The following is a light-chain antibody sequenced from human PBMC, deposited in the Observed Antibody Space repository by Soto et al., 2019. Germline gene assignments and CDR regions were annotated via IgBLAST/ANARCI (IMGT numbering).Light chain of an antibody. CDR3: QQYNSYSPWT. CDR2: DAS. Sequence: DIQMTQSPSTLSASVGARVTITCRASQSISSWLAWYQQKPGKAPNLLIYDASSLESGVPSRFSGSGSGTEFTLTISSLQPDDFATYYCQQYNSYSPWTVGQGTKVEIK. CDR1: QSISSW. V-gene: IGKV1-5*01. J-gene: IGKJ1*01.